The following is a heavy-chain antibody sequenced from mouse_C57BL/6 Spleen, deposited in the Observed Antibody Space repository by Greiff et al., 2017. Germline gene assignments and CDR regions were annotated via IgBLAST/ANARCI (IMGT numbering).Heavy chain of an antibody. J-gene: IGHJ4*01. CDR1: GYTFTSYW. CDR3: AISNDDYGGYAMDY. D-gene: IGHD2-4*01. Sequence: QVQLQQPGAELVKPGASVKLSCKASGYTFTSYWMQWVKQRPGQGLEWIGEIDPSDSYTNYNQKFKGKATLTVDTSSSTAYMQLSSLTAEDSAVYYCAISNDDYGGYAMDYWGQGTSVTVSS. V-gene: IGHV1-50*01. CDR2: IDPSDSYT.